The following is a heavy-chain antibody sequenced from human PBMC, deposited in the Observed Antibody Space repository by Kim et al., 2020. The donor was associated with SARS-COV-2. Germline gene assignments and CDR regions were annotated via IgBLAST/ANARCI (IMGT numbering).Heavy chain of an antibody. CDR2: VSYSGIT. V-gene: IGHV4-61*01. Sequence: SETLSLTCTVSGGSVNSDNYRWAWIRQPPGKGLEWIGYVSYSGITNYNPSLKSRVSASIDMSSNQFSLKLISVTAADTAVYFCARYSRIAAGGTGAVDMWGQGTLVTVSS. CDR1: GGSVNSDNYR. D-gene: IGHD6-13*01. CDR3: ARYSRIAAGGTGAVDM. J-gene: IGHJ4*03.